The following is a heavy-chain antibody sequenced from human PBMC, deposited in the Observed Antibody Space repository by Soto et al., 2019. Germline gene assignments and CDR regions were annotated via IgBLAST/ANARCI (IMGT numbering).Heavy chain of an antibody. CDR1: GGSISRSY. CDR2: IYTSGST. V-gene: IGHV4-4*07. CDR3: ARERFYYDSSGYYDPYYSYYGMDG. Sequence: LYLTCNVSGGSISRSYWRWIRQPAGKGLEWIGRIYTSGSTNYNPSLKSRVAMSVDTSKNQFSLKLSSVTAADTAVYYCARERFYYDSSGYYDPYYSYYGMDGWGQGTKVTVSS. J-gene: IGHJ6*02. D-gene: IGHD3-22*01.